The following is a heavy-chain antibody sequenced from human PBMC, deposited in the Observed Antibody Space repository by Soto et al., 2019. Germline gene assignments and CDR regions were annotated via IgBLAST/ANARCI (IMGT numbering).Heavy chain of an antibody. Sequence: ASVKVSCKASGYTFSPSGISWVRQAPGQGLEWVGWIRPDNGNTKSAQRLQGRVTLTTDTSASTAYMELRSLTSDDTAMYYCARDTESNRYNDWGQGTLVTVSS. CDR1: GYTFSPSG. V-gene: IGHV1-18*01. J-gene: IGHJ1*01. D-gene: IGHD1-20*01. CDR3: ARDTESNRYND. CDR2: IRPDNGNT.